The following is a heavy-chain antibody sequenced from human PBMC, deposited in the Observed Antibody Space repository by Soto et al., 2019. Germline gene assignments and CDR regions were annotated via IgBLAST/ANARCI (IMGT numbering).Heavy chain of an antibody. CDR3: ARDYNRSVAFDI. V-gene: IGHV1-3*01. CDR2: INAGNGNT. J-gene: IGHJ3*02. D-gene: IGHD1-20*01. Sequence: ASVKVSCKASGYTFTSYAMHWVRQAPGQRLEWMGWINAGNGNTKYSQKFQGRVTITRDTPASTAYMELSSLRSEDTAVYYCARDYNRSVAFDIWGQGTMVTVSS. CDR1: GYTFTSYA.